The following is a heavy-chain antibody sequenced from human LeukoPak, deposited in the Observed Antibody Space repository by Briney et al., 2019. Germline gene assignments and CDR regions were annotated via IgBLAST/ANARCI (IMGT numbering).Heavy chain of an antibody. CDR1: GDSVSSNNVT. Sequence: SQTLSFTCAISGDSVSSNNVTWNWIRQSPSRGLEWLGRTYYRSTWYNDYAVSVRGRITVNPDTSKHQFSLHLNSVTPEDTAVYYCARRLTQYDCFDPWGQGILVTVSS. V-gene: IGHV6-1*01. D-gene: IGHD2-2*01. CDR3: ARRLTQYDCFDP. CDR2: TYYRSTWYN. J-gene: IGHJ5*02.